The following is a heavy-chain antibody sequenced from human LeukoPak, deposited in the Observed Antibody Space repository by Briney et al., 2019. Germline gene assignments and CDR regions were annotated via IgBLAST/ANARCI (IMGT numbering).Heavy chain of an antibody. V-gene: IGHV1-2*02. CDR3: ARIMVRGVNIDY. D-gene: IGHD3-10*01. CDR2: INPNSGGT. CDR1: GYTFTGYY. Sequence: ASVKVSCKASGYTFTGYYMHWVRQAPGQGLEWMGWINPNSGGTNHAQKFQGRVTMTRDTSISAAYMELSRLRSDDTAVYYCARIMVRGVNIDYWGQGTLVTVSS. J-gene: IGHJ4*02.